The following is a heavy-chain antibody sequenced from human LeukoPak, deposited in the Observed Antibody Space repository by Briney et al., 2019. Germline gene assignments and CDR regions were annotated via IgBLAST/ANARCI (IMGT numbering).Heavy chain of an antibody. J-gene: IGHJ4*02. Sequence: GGSLRLSCAASGFAFSSYAMSWVRQAPGKGLEWVSFISDSGRRTYYADSMRGRFTISRDNSKNTLYLQMNSLRAEDTAVYYCAKRTARGYSDYWGQGTLVTVSS. CDR3: AKRTARGYSDY. CDR2: ISDSGRRT. D-gene: IGHD3-3*01. V-gene: IGHV3-23*01. CDR1: GFAFSSYA.